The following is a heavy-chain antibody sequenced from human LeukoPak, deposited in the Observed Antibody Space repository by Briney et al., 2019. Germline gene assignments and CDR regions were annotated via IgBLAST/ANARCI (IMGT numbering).Heavy chain of an antibody. CDR1: GGSFSGCY. D-gene: IGHD6-13*01. J-gene: IGHJ4*02. Sequence: PSETLSLTCAVYGGSFSGCYWSWIRQPPGKGLEWIGEINHSGSTNYNPSLKSRVTISVDTSKNQFSLKLSSVTAADTAVYYCARGRRQQLVLFDYWGQGTLVTVSS. CDR3: ARGRRQQLVLFDY. CDR2: INHSGST. V-gene: IGHV4-34*01.